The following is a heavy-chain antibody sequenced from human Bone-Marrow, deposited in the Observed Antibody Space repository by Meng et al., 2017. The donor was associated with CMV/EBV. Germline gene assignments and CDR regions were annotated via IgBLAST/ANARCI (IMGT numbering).Heavy chain of an antibody. Sequence: GGSLRLSCAASGFAFSDFWMTWIRQAPGKGLEWVSHISVNSGTIPYADSVRGRFAVSRDNTENSLYLQMDRLRVEDTAVYYCARLSTLAEAGSFDYWGLGTLVTVSS. V-gene: IGHV3-11*04. CDR2: ISVNSGTI. CDR3: ARLSTLAEAGSFDY. CDR1: GFAFSDFW. D-gene: IGHD6-13*01. J-gene: IGHJ4*02.